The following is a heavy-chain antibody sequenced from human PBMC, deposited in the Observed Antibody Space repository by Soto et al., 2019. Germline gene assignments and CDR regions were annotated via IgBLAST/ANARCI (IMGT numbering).Heavy chain of an antibody. J-gene: IGHJ5*02. CDR3: AGSGIAVAGKGRNWVDP. Sequence: PSETLSLTCTVSGGSISSYYWSWIRQPPGKGLEWIGYIYYSGSTNYNPSLKSRVTISVDTSKNQFSLKLSSVTAAGTAVYYCAGSGIAVAGKGRNWVDPWGQGTLVTVSS. V-gene: IGHV4-59*01. CDR1: GGSISSYY. CDR2: IYYSGST. D-gene: IGHD6-19*01.